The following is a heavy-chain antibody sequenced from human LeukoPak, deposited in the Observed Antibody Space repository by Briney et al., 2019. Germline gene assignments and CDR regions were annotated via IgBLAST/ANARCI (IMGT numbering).Heavy chain of an antibody. CDR1: GGSFSGYY. J-gene: IGHJ6*03. V-gene: IGHV4-34*01. CDR3: ARGLEYFHYYMDV. Sequence: SETLSLTCAVYGGSFSGYYWSWIRQPPGKGLEWIGEINHSGSTNYNPSLKSRVTISVDTSKNQFSLKLSSVTAADTAVYYCARGLEYFHYYMDVWGKGTTVTVSS. D-gene: IGHD3-3*01. CDR2: INHSGST.